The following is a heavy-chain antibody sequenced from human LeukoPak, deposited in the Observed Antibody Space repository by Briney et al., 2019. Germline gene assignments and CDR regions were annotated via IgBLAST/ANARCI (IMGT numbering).Heavy chain of an antibody. J-gene: IGHJ4*02. V-gene: IGHV1-69*06. CDR3: ARVGSSGLYYFDY. CDR2: IIPIFGTA. Sequence: SVKVSCKASGGTFSSYAISWVRQAPGQGLEWMGGIIPIFGTANYAQKFQGRVTITADKSTGTAYMELSSLRSEDTAVYYCARVGSSGLYYFDYWGQGTLVTVSS. CDR1: GGTFSSYA. D-gene: IGHD6-6*01.